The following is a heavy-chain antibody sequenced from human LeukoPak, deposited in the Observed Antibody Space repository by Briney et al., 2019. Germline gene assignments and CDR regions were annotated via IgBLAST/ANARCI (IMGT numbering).Heavy chain of an antibody. Sequence: GGSLRLSCAASGFTFSSYEMNWVRQAPGKGLEWVSYISSSCSTIYYADSVKGRFTISRDNAKNSLYLQMNSLRAEDTAVYYCARDRPGSGYYYFDYWGQGTLVTVSS. CDR2: ISSSCSTI. CDR1: GFTFSSYE. J-gene: IGHJ4*02. D-gene: IGHD3-22*01. V-gene: IGHV3-48*03. CDR3: ARDRPGSGYYYFDY.